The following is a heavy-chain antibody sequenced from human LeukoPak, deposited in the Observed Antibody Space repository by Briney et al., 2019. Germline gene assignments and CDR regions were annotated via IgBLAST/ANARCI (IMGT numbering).Heavy chain of an antibody. CDR1: GGSISSYY. D-gene: IGHD1-1*01. V-gene: IGHV4-59*08. Sequence: SETLSLTCTVSGGSISSYYWSWIRQPPGKGLEWIGYIYYSGSTNYNPSLKSRVTISLDTSKNQFSLKLSSVTAADTAVYYCARHPGTTGTTGYFDYWGQGTLVTVSS. CDR3: ARHPGTTGTTGYFDY. CDR2: IYYSGST. J-gene: IGHJ4*02.